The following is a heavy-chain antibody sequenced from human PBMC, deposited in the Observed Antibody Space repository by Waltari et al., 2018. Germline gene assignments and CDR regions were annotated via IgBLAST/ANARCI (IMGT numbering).Heavy chain of an antibody. CDR1: GGTFSSYA. CDR3: ATASTVATGWSWGYFDD. V-gene: IGHV1-69*13. CDR2: YITIVCTA. Sequence: QVQLVQSGAEVKKPGSSVKVSCKASGGTFSSYAISWVRQAPGQGLEWMGVYITIVCTANDAQKFQGRVTITADESTSTAYMELSSLRSEDTAVYYCATASTVATGWSWGYFDDWGQGTLVTVSS. D-gene: IGHD4-4*01. J-gene: IGHJ4*02.